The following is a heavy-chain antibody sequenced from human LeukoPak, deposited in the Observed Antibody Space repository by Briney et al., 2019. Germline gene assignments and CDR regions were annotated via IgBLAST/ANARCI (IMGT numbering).Heavy chain of an antibody. Sequence: SETLSLTCTVSGGSISSYYWGWIRQPPGKGLEWIGSIYHSGSTYYNPSLKSRVTISVDTSKNQFSLKLSSVTAADTAVYYCARDTGSTRNPVRRFDPWGQGTLVTVSS. CDR1: GGSISSYY. CDR3: ARDTGSTRNPVRRFDP. D-gene: IGHD2-2*01. J-gene: IGHJ5*02. V-gene: IGHV4-38-2*02. CDR2: IYHSGST.